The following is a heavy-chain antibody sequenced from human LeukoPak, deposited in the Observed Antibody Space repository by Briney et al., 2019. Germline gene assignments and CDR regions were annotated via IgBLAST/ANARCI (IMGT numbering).Heavy chain of an antibody. CDR3: ARERLPDYGDYEDYYYMDV. CDR1: GFTFSSYW. V-gene: IGHV3-7*01. Sequence: GGSLRLSCAASGFTFSSYWMSWVRQAPGKGLEWVANIKQDGSEKYYVDSVKGRFTISRDNAKNSLYLQMNSLRAEDTAVYYCARERLPDYGDYEDYYYMDVWGKGTTVTISS. J-gene: IGHJ6*03. CDR2: IKQDGSEK. D-gene: IGHD4-17*01.